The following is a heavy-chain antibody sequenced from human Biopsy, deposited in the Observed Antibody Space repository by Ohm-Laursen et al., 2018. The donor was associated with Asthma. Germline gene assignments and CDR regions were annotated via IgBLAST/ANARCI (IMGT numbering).Heavy chain of an antibody. D-gene: IGHD1-1*01. J-gene: IGHJ5*02. CDR2: MYYSGSA. CDR1: GGAIRTSGYY. V-gene: IGHV4-39*01. Sequence: GTLSLTCSVSGGAIRTSGYYWGWIRQPPGKGLEWIGSMYYSGSAYYNPSLESRVTISVDTSKNQLSLKLSSVTAADAAVFYCARLSLNDSLDPWGRGTLVTVSS. CDR3: ARLSLNDSLDP.